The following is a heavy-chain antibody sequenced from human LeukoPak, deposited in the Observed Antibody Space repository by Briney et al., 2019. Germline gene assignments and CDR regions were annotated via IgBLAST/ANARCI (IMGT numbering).Heavy chain of an antibody. CDR1: GYTLTGYY. CDR3: ARAGYSSSSHYYYMDV. Sequence: ASVKVSCKASGYTLTGYYMHWVRQAPGQGLEWMGWINPNSGGTNYAQKFQGRVTMTRDTSISTAYMELSRLRSDDTAVYYCARAGYSSSSHYYYMDVWGKGTTVTVSS. J-gene: IGHJ6*03. CDR2: INPNSGGT. V-gene: IGHV1-2*02. D-gene: IGHD6-13*01.